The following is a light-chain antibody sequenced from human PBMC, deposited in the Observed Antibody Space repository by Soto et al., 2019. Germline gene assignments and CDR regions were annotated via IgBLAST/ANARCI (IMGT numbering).Light chain of an antibody. CDR1: SSDVGNYNL. Sequence: QSALTQPASVSGSAGQSITISCTGTSSDVGNYNLVSWYLHHPGKAPKLLIYEDTKRPSGVSNRFSGSRSGNTASLTVSGLQAEDETDYYCSSYAGSSTVFGGGTQLTVL. CDR3: SSYAGSSTV. CDR2: EDT. V-gene: IGLV2-14*02. J-gene: IGLJ7*01.